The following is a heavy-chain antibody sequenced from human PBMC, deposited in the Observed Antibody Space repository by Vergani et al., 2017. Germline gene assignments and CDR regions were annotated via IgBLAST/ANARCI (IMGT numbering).Heavy chain of an antibody. Sequence: QVQLQQWGAGLLKPSETLSLTCAVYGGSFSGYYWSWIRQPPGKGLEWSGEINHSGSTNYNPSLKSRVTISVDTSKNQFSLKLSSVTAADTAVYYCASSWTGSYWYYYYGMDVWGQGTTVTVSS. J-gene: IGHJ6*02. V-gene: IGHV4-34*01. CDR3: ASSWTGSYWYYYYGMDV. CDR1: GGSFSGYY. D-gene: IGHD1-26*01. CDR2: INHSGST.